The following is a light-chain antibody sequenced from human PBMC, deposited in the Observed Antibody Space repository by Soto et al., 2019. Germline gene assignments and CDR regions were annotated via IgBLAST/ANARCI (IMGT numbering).Light chain of an antibody. CDR1: SSDGGGYNF. V-gene: IGLV2-14*01. J-gene: IGLJ3*02. Sequence: QSALTQPASVSGSPGQSITISCTGNSSDGGGYNFVSWYQQYPGKAPKLMIYGVSNRPSGVSNRLSGSKSGNTASLTISGLQAEDEADYYCSSYTSNRWVFGGGTKLTFL. CDR3: SSYTSNRWV. CDR2: GVS.